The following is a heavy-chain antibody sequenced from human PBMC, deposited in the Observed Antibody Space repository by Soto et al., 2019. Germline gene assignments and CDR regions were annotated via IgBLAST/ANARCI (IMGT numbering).Heavy chain of an antibody. Sequence: PGGSLRLSCAASGFTFSRYVMSGVRQATGKGLEWVSAISGSGGSTYYADSVKGRFTISRDNSKNTLYLQMNSLRAEDTAVYYCAKDQGVRHYDFWSGYYPPGYNWFDPWGQGTLVTVSS. CDR1: GFTFSRYV. D-gene: IGHD3-3*01. CDR3: AKDQGVRHYDFWSGYYPPGYNWFDP. V-gene: IGHV3-23*01. J-gene: IGHJ5*02. CDR2: ISGSGGST.